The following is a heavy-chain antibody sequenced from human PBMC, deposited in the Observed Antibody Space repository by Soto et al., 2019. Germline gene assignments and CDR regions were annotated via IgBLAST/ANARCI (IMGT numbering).Heavy chain of an antibody. J-gene: IGHJ4*02. Sequence: EVQLVESGGGLVKPGGSLRLSCAASGFTFSSYSMNWVRQAPGKGLEWVSSISSSSSYIYYADSVKGRFTISRDNAKNSLYLQMNGLRAEDTAVYYCARYYASLDYWGQGTLVTVSS. V-gene: IGHV3-21*01. CDR3: ARYYASLDY. CDR1: GFTFSSYS. D-gene: IGHD1-26*01. CDR2: ISSSSSYI.